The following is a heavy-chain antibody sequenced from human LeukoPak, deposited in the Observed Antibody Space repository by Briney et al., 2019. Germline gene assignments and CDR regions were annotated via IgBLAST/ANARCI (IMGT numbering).Heavy chain of an antibody. V-gene: IGHV4-61*08. CDR1: GGSISSGDYY. Sequence: SETLSLTCTVSGGSISSGDYYWSWIRQPPGKGLEWIGYIYYSGSTNYNPSLKSRVTISVDTSKNQFSLKLSSVTAADTAVYYCARSYYYGSGSYGMDVWGQGTTVTVSS. CDR2: IYYSGST. CDR3: ARSYYYGSGSYGMDV. J-gene: IGHJ6*02. D-gene: IGHD3-10*01.